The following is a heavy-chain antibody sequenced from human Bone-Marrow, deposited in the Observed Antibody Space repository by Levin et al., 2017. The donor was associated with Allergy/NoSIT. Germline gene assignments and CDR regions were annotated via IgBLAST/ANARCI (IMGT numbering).Heavy chain of an antibody. J-gene: IGHJ4*02. CDR3: VKLLFTVSSCYGD. CDR2: ITSSGGTT. V-gene: IGHV3-64D*06. D-gene: IGHD2-2*01. Sequence: PGESLKISCSASGFSFSSYAMHWVRQAPGKGLEYVSAITSSGGTTYYADSVKGRFTISRDNSRNTLYLQMSSLRPEDTAVYYCVKLLFTVSSCYGDWGQGTLVTVSS. CDR1: GFSFSSYA.